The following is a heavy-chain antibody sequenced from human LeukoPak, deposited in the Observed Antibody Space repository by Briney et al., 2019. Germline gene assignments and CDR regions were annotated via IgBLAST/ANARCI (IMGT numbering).Heavy chain of an antibody. V-gene: IGHV3-30*03. CDR3: ARGLVLVPIYNWFDP. CDR2: ISYDGSNK. J-gene: IGHJ5*02. CDR1: GFSFSSHG. D-gene: IGHD6-13*01. Sequence: PGGSLRLSCAASGFSFSSHGMHWVRQAPGKGLEWVAVISYDGSNKYYADSVKGRFTISRDNSKNTLYLQMNSLRAEDTAVYYCARGLVLVPIYNWFDPWGQGTLVTVSS.